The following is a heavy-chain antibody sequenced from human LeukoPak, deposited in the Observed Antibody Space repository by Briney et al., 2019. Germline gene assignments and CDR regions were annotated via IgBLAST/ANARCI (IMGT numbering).Heavy chain of an antibody. D-gene: IGHD3-10*01. CDR2: LNWNGAST. CDR1: GFTFDDYG. Sequence: PGGSLRLSCAASGFTFDDYGLSWVRQVPGKGLEWVSGLNWNGASTGYADSVKGRFTISRDNAKNSLYLQMNSLRVEDTATYYCAKVAHYYYGSESYYFFEHWGQGTPVTASS. V-gene: IGHV3-20*04. J-gene: IGHJ4*02. CDR3: AKVAHYYYGSESYYFFEH.